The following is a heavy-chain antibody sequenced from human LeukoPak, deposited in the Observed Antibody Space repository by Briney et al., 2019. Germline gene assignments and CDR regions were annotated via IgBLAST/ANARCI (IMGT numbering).Heavy chain of an antibody. Sequence: ASVKVSCKASGYTFTSYGISWVRQAPGQGLEWMGWISAYNGNTNYAQKLQGRVTMTTDTSTSTAYMGLRSLRSDDTAVYYCARLETYYYDSSGYALDYWGQGTLVTVSS. CDR2: ISAYNGNT. J-gene: IGHJ4*02. V-gene: IGHV1-18*01. CDR1: GYTFTSYG. CDR3: ARLETYYYDSSGYALDY. D-gene: IGHD3-22*01.